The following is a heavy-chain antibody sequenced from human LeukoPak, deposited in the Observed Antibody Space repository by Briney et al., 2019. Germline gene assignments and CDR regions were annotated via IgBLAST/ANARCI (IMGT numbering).Heavy chain of an antibody. CDR3: AKDKRVYFDWLLSHFDY. V-gene: IGHV3-30*18. Sequence: GRSLRLSCAASGFTFSSYGMHWVRQATGKGLEWVAVISYDGSNKSYADSVKGRFTISRDNSKNTLYLQMNSLRAEDTAVYYCAKDKRVYFDWLLSHFDYWGQGTLVTVSS. CDR2: ISYDGSNK. D-gene: IGHD3-9*01. J-gene: IGHJ4*02. CDR1: GFTFSSYG.